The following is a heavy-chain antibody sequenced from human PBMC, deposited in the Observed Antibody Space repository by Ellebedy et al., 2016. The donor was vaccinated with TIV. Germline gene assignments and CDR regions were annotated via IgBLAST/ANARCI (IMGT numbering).Heavy chain of an antibody. J-gene: IGHJ3*02. D-gene: IGHD1-26*01. V-gene: IGHV4-38-2*02. CDR2: LYHSGYT. CDR3: ARDKGATAFDI. Sequence: MPSETLSLTCTVSGYSISSGYFWVWIRPPPGKGLEGIWSLYHSGYTYHTPSLKSRVTVLVDTSKNQFSRNLSSVTAADTALYYCARDKGATAFDIWGQGTMVTVSS. CDR1: GYSISSGYF.